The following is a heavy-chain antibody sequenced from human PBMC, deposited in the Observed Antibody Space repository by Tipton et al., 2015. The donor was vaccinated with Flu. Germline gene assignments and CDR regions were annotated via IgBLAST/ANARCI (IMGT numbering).Heavy chain of an antibody. Sequence: TLSLTCTVSGGSINGYYWSWIRQPPGKGLEWIGDMSYSENTYYNPSLKSRVVISLDMSTNHFSLKLSSVTAADTAVYYCTRAQRYDSNAYYYYFMDVWGKGTTVTVSS. CDR1: GGSINGYY. V-gene: IGHV4-59*12. D-gene: IGHD3-22*01. CDR2: MSYSENT. CDR3: TRAQRYDSNAYYYYFMDV. J-gene: IGHJ6*03.